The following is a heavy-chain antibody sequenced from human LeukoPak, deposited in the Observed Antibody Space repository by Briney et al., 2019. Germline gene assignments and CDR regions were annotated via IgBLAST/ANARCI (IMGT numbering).Heavy chain of an antibody. CDR1: GFTLSSNA. Sequence: GRSLRLSCAASGFTLSSNAMHWVRQAPGKGLEWVAVITYDGSNKYYADSVKGRFTISRDNSKNTLYLQMNSLRPEDTAVYYCARASGIAAAGPMDVWGQGTTVTVSS. V-gene: IGHV3-30-3*01. CDR3: ARASGIAAAGPMDV. J-gene: IGHJ6*02. CDR2: ITYDGSNK. D-gene: IGHD6-13*01.